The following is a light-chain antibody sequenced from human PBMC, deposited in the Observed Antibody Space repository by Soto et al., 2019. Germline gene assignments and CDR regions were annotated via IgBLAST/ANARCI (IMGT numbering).Light chain of an antibody. CDR1: QDISDD. CDR3: LQNHNYPRT. J-gene: IGKJ1*01. CDR2: GAS. V-gene: IGKV1-6*01. Sequence: AIQMTQSPSSLSASVGDRVTITCRASQDISDDVGWYQQTPGKAPKLLISGASRLPSGVPSRFSGSGSGAAFTLPNTSLQPEDSATYYCLQNHNYPRTFGQGTKVEI.